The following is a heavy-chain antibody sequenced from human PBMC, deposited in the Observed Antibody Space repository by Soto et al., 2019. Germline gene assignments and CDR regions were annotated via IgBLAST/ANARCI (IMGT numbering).Heavy chain of an antibody. CDR1: GGSISSSSYY. V-gene: IGHV4-39*07. CDR3: ASGGDSSGYYSLYYYYMDV. CDR2: IYYSGST. Sequence: SETLSLTCTVSGGSISSSSYYWGWIRQPPGKGLEWIGSIYYSGSTYYNPSLKSRVTISVDTSKNQFSLKLSSVTAADTAVYYCASGGDSSGYYSLYYYYMDVWGKGTTVTVSS. J-gene: IGHJ6*03. D-gene: IGHD3-22*01.